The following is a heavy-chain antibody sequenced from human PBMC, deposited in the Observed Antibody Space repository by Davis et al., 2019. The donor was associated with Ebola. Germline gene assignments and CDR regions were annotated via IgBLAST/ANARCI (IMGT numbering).Heavy chain of an antibody. CDR2: IRSKANSYAT. J-gene: IGHJ4*02. Sequence: GGSLRLSCAASGFTFSGSAMHWVRQASGKGLEWVGRIRSKANSYATAYAASVKGRFTISRDDSKNTAYLQMKSLKTEDTAVYYCSIAAAGHGGDYWGQGTLVTVSS. V-gene: IGHV3-73*01. CDR3: SIAAAGHGGDY. CDR1: GFTFSGSA. D-gene: IGHD6-13*01.